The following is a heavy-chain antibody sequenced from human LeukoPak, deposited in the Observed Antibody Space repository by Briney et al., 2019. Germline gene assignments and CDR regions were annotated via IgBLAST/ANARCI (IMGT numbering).Heavy chain of an antibody. D-gene: IGHD6-13*01. Sequence: PSETLSLTCTVSGGSISSSSYYWGWIRQPPGKGLEWIGSIHYSGSTYYNPSLKGRVTISVDTSKNQFSLELSPVTAADTAVYYCASTGIAEAGNWGQGTLVTVSS. CDR1: GGSISSSSYY. CDR3: ASTGIAEAGN. V-gene: IGHV4-39*07. J-gene: IGHJ4*02. CDR2: IHYSGST.